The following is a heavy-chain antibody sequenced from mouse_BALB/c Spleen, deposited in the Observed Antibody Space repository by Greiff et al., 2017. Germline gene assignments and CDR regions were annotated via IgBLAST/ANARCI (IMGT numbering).Heavy chain of an antibody. Sequence: VKLQQSGAELARPGASVKMSCKASGYTFTSYKMHWVKQRPGQGLEWIGYINPSSGYTNYNQKFKDKATLTADKSSSTAYMQLRSLTSEDSAVYYCARGEAYYRHGGYAMDYWGQGTSVTVSS. J-gene: IGHJ4*01. CDR2: INPSSGYT. CDR3: ARGEAYYRHGGYAMDY. CDR1: GYTFTSYK. D-gene: IGHD2-14*01. V-gene: IGHV1-4*01.